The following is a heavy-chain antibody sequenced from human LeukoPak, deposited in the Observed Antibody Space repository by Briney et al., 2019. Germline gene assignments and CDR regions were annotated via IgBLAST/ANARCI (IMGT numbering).Heavy chain of an antibody. CDR1: GFTFSSYA. V-gene: IGHV3-30*04. CDR3: ARGLSMTGGFDY. D-gene: IGHD1-20*01. CDR2: ISYDGSNK. Sequence: GGSLRLSCAASGFTFSSYAMQWVRQAPGKGLEWVAVISYDGSNKYYADSVKGRFTISRDNSKNTLYLQMNSLRAEDTAVYYCARGLSMTGGFDYWGQGTLVTVSS. J-gene: IGHJ4*02.